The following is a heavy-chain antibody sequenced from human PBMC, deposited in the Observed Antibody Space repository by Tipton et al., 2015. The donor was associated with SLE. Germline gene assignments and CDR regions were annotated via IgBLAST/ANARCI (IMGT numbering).Heavy chain of an antibody. J-gene: IGHJ4*01. CDR3: ARGGVGGYDYFDY. Sequence: LRLSCSVSGDSINSGRYHWTWIRQPAGKGLEWIGRVYIFGSTIYHPSLGSRVTISVDASKNQLSLKLTSVTAADTAVYFCARGGVGGYDYFDYWGQGTLVTVSS. V-gene: IGHV4-61*02. D-gene: IGHD5-12*01. CDR2: VYIFGST. CDR1: GDSINSGRYH.